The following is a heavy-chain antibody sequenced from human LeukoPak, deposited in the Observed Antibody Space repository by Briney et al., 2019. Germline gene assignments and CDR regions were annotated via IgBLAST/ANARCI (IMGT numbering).Heavy chain of an antibody. V-gene: IGHV3-21*01. J-gene: IGHJ4*02. CDR2: ISSSSSYI. CDR3: AKDQSWAAACSFDY. Sequence: PGGSLRLSCAASGFTFSSYSMNWVRQAPGKGLEWVSSISSSSSYIYYADSVKGRFTISRDNAKNSLYLQMNSLRAEDTAVYYCAKDQSWAAACSFDYWGQGTLVTVSS. D-gene: IGHD6-13*01. CDR1: GFTFSSYS.